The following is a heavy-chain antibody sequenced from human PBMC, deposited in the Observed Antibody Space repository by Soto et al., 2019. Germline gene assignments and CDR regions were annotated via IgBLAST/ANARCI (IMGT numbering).Heavy chain of an antibody. V-gene: IGHV3-15*07. Sequence: GGSLRLSCAASGFTFSNAWMNWVRQAPGKGLEWVGRIKSKTDGGTTDYAAPVKGRFTISRDDSKNTLYLQMNSLKTEDTAVYYCTTDLELLWFGELFPFDYWGQGTLVTVSS. CDR2: IKSKTDGGTT. D-gene: IGHD3-10*01. CDR3: TTDLELLWFGELFPFDY. J-gene: IGHJ4*02. CDR1: GFTFSNAW.